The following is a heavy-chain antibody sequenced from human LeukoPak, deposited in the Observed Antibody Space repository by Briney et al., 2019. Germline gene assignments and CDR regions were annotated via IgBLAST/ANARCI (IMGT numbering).Heavy chain of an antibody. D-gene: IGHD4-23*01. V-gene: IGHV1-2*06. CDR2: INPNSGGT. CDR3: ARGADYGGNQRDAY. CDR1: GYTFAGYY. J-gene: IGHJ4*02. Sequence: ASVKVSCKASGYTFAGYYIHWVGQAPGQGLEWMGRINPNSGGTISAQRFQGSVTMTRDTSTSTAYMELTGLTSDDTAVYYCARGADYGGNQRDAYWGQGTLVTVSS.